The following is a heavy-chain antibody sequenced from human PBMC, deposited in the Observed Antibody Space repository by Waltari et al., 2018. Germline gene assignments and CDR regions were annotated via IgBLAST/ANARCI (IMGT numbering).Heavy chain of an antibody. CDR2: INPNSGGT. D-gene: IGHD1-26*01. V-gene: IGHV1-2*06. CDR1: GYTFTGYY. J-gene: IGHJ5*02. CDR3: ARGYVVGATEVEGESWFDP. Sequence: QVQLVQSGAEVKKPGASVKVSCKASGYTFTGYYMHWVRQAPGQGLEWMGRINPNSGGTNYAQKFQGRVTMTRDTSISTAYMELSRLRSDDTAVYYCARGYVVGATEVEGESWFDPWGQGTLVTVSS.